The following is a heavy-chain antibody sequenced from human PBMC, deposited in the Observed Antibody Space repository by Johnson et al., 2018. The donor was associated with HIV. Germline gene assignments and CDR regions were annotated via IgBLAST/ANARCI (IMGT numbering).Heavy chain of an antibody. D-gene: IGHD1-26*01. V-gene: IGHV3-48*04. CDR1: GFTFDDYG. Sequence: VQLVESGGGVVRPGGSLRLSCAASGFTFDDYGMSWVRQAPGKGLEWVSYISSRGSTIYYADSVKGRFTISRDNAKNSLYLQMNSLRAEDTAVYYCARDRGGSWAFDIWGQGTMVTVSS. CDR3: ARDRGGSWAFDI. CDR2: ISSRGSTI. J-gene: IGHJ3*02.